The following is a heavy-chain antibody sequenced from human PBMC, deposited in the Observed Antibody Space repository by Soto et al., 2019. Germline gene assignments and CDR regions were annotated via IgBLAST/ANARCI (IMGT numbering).Heavy chain of an antibody. V-gene: IGHV4-39*01. CDR2: IYYSGSP. CDR1: GGSISSSSYY. D-gene: IGHD3-3*01. J-gene: IGHJ4*02. CDR3: ARQAVGNYDFWSGYPYFDY. Sequence: QLQLQESGPGLVKPSETLSLTCTVSGGSISSSSYYWGWIRQPPGKGLEWIGSIYYSGSPYYNPSLKSRVTISVDTSKNQFSLKLSSVTAADTAVYYCARQAVGNYDFWSGYPYFDYWGQGTLVTVSS.